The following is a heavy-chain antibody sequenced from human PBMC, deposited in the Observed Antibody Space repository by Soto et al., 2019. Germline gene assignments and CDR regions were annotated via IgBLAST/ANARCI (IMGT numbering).Heavy chain of an antibody. CDR1: GYTFTSYA. CDR3: ARDGNYYDSSGYYYYYYGMDV. CDR2: INAGNGNT. J-gene: IGHJ6*02. D-gene: IGHD3-22*01. Sequence: ASVKVSCKASGYTFTSYAMHWVRQAPGQRLEWMGWINAGNGNTKYSQKFQGRVTITRDTSASTAYMELSSLRSEDTAVYYCARDGNYYDSSGYYYYYYGMDVWGQGTTVTVPS. V-gene: IGHV1-3*01.